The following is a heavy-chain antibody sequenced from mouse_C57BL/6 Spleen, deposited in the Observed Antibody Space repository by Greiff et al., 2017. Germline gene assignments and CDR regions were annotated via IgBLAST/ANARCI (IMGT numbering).Heavy chain of an antibody. CDR1: GFNIKDDY. J-gene: IGHJ2*01. CDR3: TTKGVDLGDY. CDR2: IDPENGDT. V-gene: IGHV14-4*01. D-gene: IGHD1-1*01. Sequence: VQLQQSGAELVRPGASVKLSCTASGFNIKDDYMHWVKQRPEQGLEWIGWIDPENGDTEYASKFQGKATITADTSSNTAYLQLSSLTSEDSAVYYCTTKGVDLGDYWGQGTTLTVSS.